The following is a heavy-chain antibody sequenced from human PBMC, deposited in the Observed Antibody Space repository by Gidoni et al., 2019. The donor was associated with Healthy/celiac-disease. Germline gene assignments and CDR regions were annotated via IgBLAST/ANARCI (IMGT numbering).Heavy chain of an antibody. Sequence: SCAASGFTFSSYAMHWVRQAPGKGLEWVAVISYDGSTKYYADSVKGRFTTSRDNSKNTLYLQMNSLRAEDTAVYYCARDQRQQLVSYYFDYWGQGTLVTVSS. D-gene: IGHD6-13*01. CDR3: ARDQRQQLVSYYFDY. CDR2: ISYDGSTK. J-gene: IGHJ4*02. CDR1: GFTFSSYA. V-gene: IGHV3-30-3*01.